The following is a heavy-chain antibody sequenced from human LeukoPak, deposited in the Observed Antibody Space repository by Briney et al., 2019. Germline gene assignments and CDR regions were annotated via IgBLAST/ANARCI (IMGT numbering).Heavy chain of an antibody. CDR1: GGSISSGGYY. V-gene: IGHV4-31*03. J-gene: IGHJ4*02. Sequence: PSQTLSLTCTVSGGSISSGGYYWSWIRQHPGKGLEWIGYIYFSGTAFYNPSLKSRVTISVDTSQNQFSLKLSSVTAADTAVYYCAREAVGATNFDFWGQGTLVIVSS. CDR3: AREAVGATNFDF. D-gene: IGHD1-26*01. CDR2: IYFSGTA.